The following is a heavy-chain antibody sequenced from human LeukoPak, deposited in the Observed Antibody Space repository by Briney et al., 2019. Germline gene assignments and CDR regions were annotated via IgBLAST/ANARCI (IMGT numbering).Heavy chain of an antibody. D-gene: IGHD2-15*01. J-gene: IGHJ4*02. V-gene: IGHV4-59*01. CDR2: IYYSGST. Sequence: SETLSLTCTVSGGSISSYYWSWIRRPPGKGLEWIGYIYYSGSTNYNPSLKSRVTISVDTSKNQFSLKLSSVTAADTAVYYCARNPGGGLIDYWGQGTLVTVSS. CDR3: ARNPGGGLIDY. CDR1: GGSISSYY.